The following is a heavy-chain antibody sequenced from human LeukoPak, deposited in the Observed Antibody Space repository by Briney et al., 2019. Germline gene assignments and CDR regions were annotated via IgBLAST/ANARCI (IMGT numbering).Heavy chain of an antibody. CDR2: IKEDGSEK. CDR1: GFTFSSYW. J-gene: IGHJ4*02. Sequence: PGGSLRLSCAASGFTFSSYWMSWVRQTPQKGLEWVANIKEDGSEKYYVDSVKGRFTISRENTKNSLYLQVNSLGADDTAVYYCARDHLGYSFDYWGQGTLVTVSS. V-gene: IGHV3-7*04. CDR3: ARDHLGYSFDY.